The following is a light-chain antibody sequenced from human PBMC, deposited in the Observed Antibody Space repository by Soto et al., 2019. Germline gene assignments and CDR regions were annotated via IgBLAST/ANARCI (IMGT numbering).Light chain of an antibody. Sequence: QSVLTQPASVSGSPGQSITISCTGTSSDVGGHNFVSWYQQHPGKAPKLIIFEVSNRPSGVSNRFSGSKSGNTASLAISGLQADDEADYYCSSYTDSNTRVFGGGTKLTVL. CDR2: EVS. J-gene: IGLJ3*02. CDR3: SSYTDSNTRV. CDR1: SSDVGGHNF. V-gene: IGLV2-14*01.